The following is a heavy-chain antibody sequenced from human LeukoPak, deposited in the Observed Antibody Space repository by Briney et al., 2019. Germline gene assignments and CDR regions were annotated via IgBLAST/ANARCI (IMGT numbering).Heavy chain of an antibody. D-gene: IGHD3-22*01. CDR3: ARSIPRYDGSAYYPDY. V-gene: IGHV3-23*01. Sequence: GGSLRLSCAASGFTFSSYAMSWVRQVPGKGLEWVSVISGSGDNTYYADSVKGRLTISRDNSKSTLYLQMNSLRAEDTAIYYCARSIPRYDGSAYYPDYWGQGTLVTVSS. J-gene: IGHJ4*02. CDR2: ISGSGDNT. CDR1: GFTFSSYA.